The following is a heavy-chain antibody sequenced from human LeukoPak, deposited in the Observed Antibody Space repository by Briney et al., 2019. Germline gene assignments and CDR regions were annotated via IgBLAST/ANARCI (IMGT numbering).Heavy chain of an antibody. CDR3: ARGLWGYCSSTSCPRYFDY. CDR2: INHSGST. Sequence: SETLSLTCAVYGGSFSGYYWSWIRQPPGKGLEWIGEINHSGSTNYNPSLKSRVTISVDTSKNQFSRKLSSVTAADTAVYYCARGLWGYCSSTSCPRYFDYWGQGTLVTVSS. CDR1: GGSFSGYY. J-gene: IGHJ4*02. D-gene: IGHD2-2*01. V-gene: IGHV4-34*01.